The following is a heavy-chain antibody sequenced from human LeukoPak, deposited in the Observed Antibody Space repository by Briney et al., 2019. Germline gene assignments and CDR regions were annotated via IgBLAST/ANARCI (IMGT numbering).Heavy chain of an antibody. CDR2: ISWNSGSI. CDR3: AKDGMDV. CDR1: GFTFDDYA. V-gene: IGHV3-9*01. J-gene: IGHJ6*02. Sequence: PGRSLRLSCAASGFTFDDYAMHWVRQAPGKGLEWVSGISWNSGSIGYADSVKGRFTISRDNAKNCLYLQMNSLRAEDTALYYCAKDGMDVWGQGTTVTVSS.